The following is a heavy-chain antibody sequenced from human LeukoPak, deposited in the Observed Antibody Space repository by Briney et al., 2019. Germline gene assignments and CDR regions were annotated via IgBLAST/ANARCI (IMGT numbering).Heavy chain of an antibody. CDR2: IYYSGST. V-gene: IGHV4-59*12. J-gene: IGHJ4*02. Sequence: SETLSLTCTVSGGSINRYFWSWIRQPPGKGLEWIGYIYYSGSTNYNPSLKSRVTISVDTSKNQFSLKLSSVTAADTAVYYCARLGDIVVVPAASLLRLGFDYWGQGTLVTVSS. D-gene: IGHD2-2*01. CDR3: ARLGDIVVVPAASLLRLGFDY. CDR1: GGSINRYF.